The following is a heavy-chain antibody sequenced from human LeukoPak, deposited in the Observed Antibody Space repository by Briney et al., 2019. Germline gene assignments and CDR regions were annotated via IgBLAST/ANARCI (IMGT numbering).Heavy chain of an antibody. J-gene: IGHJ4*02. D-gene: IGHD2-8*01. V-gene: IGHV3-7*03. CDR1: AFIFSGYW. CDR3: ARDLGYCTNGVSHTRFDY. Sequence: SGGSLRLSCEGSAFIFSGYWMNWVRQTPGKGLEWVASIKEDGSERQYVDSVKGRFSISRDNTKGSLFLQLNSLRAEDTAVYYCARDLGYCTNGVSHTRFDYWGQGTLVAVSS. CDR2: IKEDGSER.